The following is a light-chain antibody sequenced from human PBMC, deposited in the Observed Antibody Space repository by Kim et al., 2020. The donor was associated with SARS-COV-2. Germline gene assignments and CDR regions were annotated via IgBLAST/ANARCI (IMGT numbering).Light chain of an antibody. CDR3: QQYNNWPPIT. CDR1: QSVASN. CDR2: DAS. V-gene: IGKV3-15*01. Sequence: VSPGERATLSCRASQSVASNLAWYQQKPGQAPRLLIYDASTRATGLPARFSGSGSGTEFTLTISSLQSEDFAVYYCQQYNNWPPITFGQGTRLEIK. J-gene: IGKJ5*01.